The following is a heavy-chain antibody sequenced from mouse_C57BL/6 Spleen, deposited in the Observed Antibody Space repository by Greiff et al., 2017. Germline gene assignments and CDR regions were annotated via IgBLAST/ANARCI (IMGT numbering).Heavy chain of an antibody. CDR1: GYTFTSYW. CDR2: IDPYDSET. CDR3: ARNYGSSYGYFDV. V-gene: IGHV1-52*01. J-gene: IGHJ1*03. Sequence: QVQLQQPGAELVRPGSSVKLSCKASGYTFTSYWMHWVKQRPIQGLEWIGNIDPYDSETHYNQKFKDKATLTVDKSSSTASMQLISLTSEDSAVYYCARNYGSSYGYFDVWGTGTTVTVSS. D-gene: IGHD1-1*01.